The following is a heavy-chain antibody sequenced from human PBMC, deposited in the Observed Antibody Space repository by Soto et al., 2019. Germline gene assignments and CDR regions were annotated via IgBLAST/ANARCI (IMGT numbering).Heavy chain of an antibody. CDR3: ARDPAAAGTRDYYYGMDV. D-gene: IGHD6-13*01. CDR1: GDSVSSNSAA. V-gene: IGHV6-1*01. Sequence: SQTLSLTCAISGDSVSSNSAAWNWIRQSPSRGLEWLGRTYYRSKWYNDYAVSVKSRITINPDTSKNQFSLQLNSVTHEDTAVYYCARDPAAAGTRDYYYGMDVWGQGTTVTVSS. J-gene: IGHJ6*02. CDR2: TYYRSKWYN.